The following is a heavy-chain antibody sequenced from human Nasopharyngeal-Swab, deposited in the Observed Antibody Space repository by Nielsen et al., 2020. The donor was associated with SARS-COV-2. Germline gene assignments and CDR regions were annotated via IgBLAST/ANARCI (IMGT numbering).Heavy chain of an antibody. CDR2: IGTAGDT. CDR1: GFTFSSYD. Sequence: GGSLRLSCAASGFTFSSYDMHWVRQATGKGLEWVSAIGTAGDTYYPRSMKGRFTISRGDAENILYLQMNSLRAEDTAVYYCTRTLSASYMDVWGKGTTVTVSS. CDR3: TRTLSASYMDV. V-gene: IGHV3-13*01. J-gene: IGHJ6*03.